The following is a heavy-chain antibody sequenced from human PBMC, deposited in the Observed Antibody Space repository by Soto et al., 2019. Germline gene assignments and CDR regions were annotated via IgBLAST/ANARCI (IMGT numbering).Heavy chain of an antibody. Sequence: QVQLVDSGGGVVQPGRSLRLSCAASGFTFSSYALHWVRQAPGKGLEWVAVISYDGSNKYYADSVKGRFTISRDNSKNTLYLQMNSLRGEDTAVYYCARSKEAAGPYYYYGMDVWGQGTTVTVSS. CDR1: GFTFSSYA. CDR2: ISYDGSNK. CDR3: ARSKEAAGPYYYYGMDV. V-gene: IGHV3-30-3*01. D-gene: IGHD6-13*01. J-gene: IGHJ6*02.